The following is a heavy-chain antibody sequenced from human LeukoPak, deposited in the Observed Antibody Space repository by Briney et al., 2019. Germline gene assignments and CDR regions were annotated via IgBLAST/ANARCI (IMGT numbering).Heavy chain of an antibody. CDR2: ISDDGTNK. D-gene: IGHD4-17*01. J-gene: IGHJ4*02. V-gene: IGHV3-30*18. CDR3: AKSPGIGTYGDRSTAVDY. CDR1: GFSFSYYG. Sequence: GRSLRLSCSAAGFSFSYYGFHWVRQAPGKWLEWVALISDDGTNKYYADSVKGRFTICRDNSKDKLFLQMNSLRAEDTAVYYCAKSPGIGTYGDRSTAVDYWGQGTLVTVSS.